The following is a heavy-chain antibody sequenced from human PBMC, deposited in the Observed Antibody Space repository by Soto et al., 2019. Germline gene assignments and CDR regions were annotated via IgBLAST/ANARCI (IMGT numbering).Heavy chain of an antibody. Sequence: VQLVESGGGVVQPGRSLRLSCAASGFTFSDYAMHWVRQAPGKGPEWVAVVSHDGRNTHYADSVKGRFTISRDSSKNTVALEMTSLRAEDTAVYYCAKGGRQWLVTSDFNYWGQGALVTVSS. V-gene: IGHV3-30*18. J-gene: IGHJ4*02. CDR1: GFTFSDYA. CDR2: VSHDGRNT. CDR3: AKGGRQWLVTSDFNY. D-gene: IGHD6-19*01.